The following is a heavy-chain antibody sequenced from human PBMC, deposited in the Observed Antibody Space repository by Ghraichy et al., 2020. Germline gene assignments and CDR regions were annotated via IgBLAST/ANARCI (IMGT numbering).Heavy chain of an antibody. V-gene: IGHV3-23*01. D-gene: IGHD6-19*01. CDR3: ANVVISSGWYNF. CDR1: GHTCSTYA. J-gene: IGHJ4*02. Sequence: GGSLRLSGAASGHTCSTYAMSWLRQPPGKGLEWLSSISGSGGSTYYADSVKGRFTISRDNSNNTLYLQMSSLRAGDTAVYYCANVVISSGWYNFGGQG. CDR2: ISGSGGST.